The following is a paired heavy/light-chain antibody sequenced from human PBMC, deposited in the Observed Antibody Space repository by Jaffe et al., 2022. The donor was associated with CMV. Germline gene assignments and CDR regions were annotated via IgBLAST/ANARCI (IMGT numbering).Light chain of an antibody. CDR2: GNN. J-gene: IGLJ2*01. CDR1: SLRNSY. Sequence: SSELTQDPAVSVALGQTVRITCQGDSLRNSYASWYQQKPGQAPSLVIHGNNNRPSGVPDRFSGSTSGNIASLTITGIQAEDEAEYYCNSRDSSGSHVNVIFGGGTKLTV. CDR3: NSRDSSGSHVNVI. V-gene: IGLV3-19*01.
Heavy chain of an antibody. CDR2: IGYDGDSK. V-gene: IGHV3-33*08. CDR1: GFTFSDHG. J-gene: IGHJ6*03. CDR3: AREANAGTTWYSQYYYIDV. D-gene: IGHD6-13*01. Sequence: QVHLVESGGGVVQSGRSLKLSCSASGFTFSDHGMYWVRQAPGKGLEWVALIGYDGDSKYYADSVKGRFTISRDNFRNTLDLQITSLRAEDTAVYYCAREANAGTTWYSQYYYIDVWGKGTTVSVSS.